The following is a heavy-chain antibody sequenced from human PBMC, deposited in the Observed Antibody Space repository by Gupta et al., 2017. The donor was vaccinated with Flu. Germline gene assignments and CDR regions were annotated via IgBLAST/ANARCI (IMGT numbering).Heavy chain of an antibody. CDR3: AKGIDGGIYYYGMDV. D-gene: IGHD3-16*01. J-gene: IGHJ6*02. Sequence: EVQLLESGGGLVQPGGSLRLSCAASGFTFSSYAMSWVRPAPGKGLEWVSAISGSGGSTYYADSVKGRFTISRDNSKNTLYLQMNSLRAEDTAVYYCAKGIDGGIYYYGMDVWGQGTTVTVSS. CDR2: ISGSGGST. V-gene: IGHV3-23*01. CDR1: GFTFSSYA.